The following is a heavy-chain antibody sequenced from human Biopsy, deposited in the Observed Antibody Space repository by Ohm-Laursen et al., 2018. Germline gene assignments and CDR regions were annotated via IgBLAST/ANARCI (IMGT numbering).Heavy chain of an antibody. CDR1: GGTFTGYG. D-gene: IGHD2-8*01. Sequence: VSSMKVSCKASGGTFTGYGINWVRQAPGQGLEWLGYINCKTGATNYAQKFQGTVTMTRDTSISTAYLALGSLRSADTAIYYCARDPLNGHKHFDYWGQGSLVTVSS. CDR3: ARDPLNGHKHFDY. V-gene: IGHV1-2*02. CDR2: INCKTGAT. J-gene: IGHJ4*02.